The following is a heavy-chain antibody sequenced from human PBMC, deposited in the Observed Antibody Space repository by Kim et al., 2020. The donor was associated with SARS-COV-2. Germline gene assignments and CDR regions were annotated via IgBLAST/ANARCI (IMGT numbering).Heavy chain of an antibody. V-gene: IGHV3-11*05. J-gene: IGHJ6*02. D-gene: IGHD3-16*02. CDR2: ISSSSSYT. CDR1: GFTFSDYY. CDR3: ARVGYDYVWGSYRDYYYYYGRDV. Sequence: GGSLRLSCAASGFTFSDYYMSWIRQAPGKGLEWVSYISSSSSYTNYADSVKGRFTISRDNAKNSLYLQMNSLRAEDTAVYYCARVGYDYVWGSYRDYYYYYGRDVWGQGTTFTASS.